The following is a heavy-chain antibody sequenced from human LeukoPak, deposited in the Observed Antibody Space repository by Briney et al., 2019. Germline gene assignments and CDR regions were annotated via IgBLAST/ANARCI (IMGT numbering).Heavy chain of an antibody. Sequence: GGSLILSCAGSGFTFSSYVMHWVRQAPGRGLEWVSSLSEGGDTAYYADSVKGRFTIYRDNSRDTLYLQVNSLRADDTALYYCAFSPLGDNYGFPYWGQGALVIVSS. D-gene: IGHD5-18*01. CDR3: AFSPLGDNYGFPY. V-gene: IGHV3-23*01. CDR2: LSEGGDTA. J-gene: IGHJ4*02. CDR1: GFTFSSYV.